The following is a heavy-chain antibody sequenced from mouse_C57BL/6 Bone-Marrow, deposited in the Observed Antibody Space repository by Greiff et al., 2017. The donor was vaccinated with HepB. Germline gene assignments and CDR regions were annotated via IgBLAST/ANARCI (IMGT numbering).Heavy chain of an antibody. J-gene: IGHJ4*01. CDR2: IDSENGDT. Sequence: EVQGVESGAELVRPGASVKLSCSASGFNIKDDYMHWVKQRPEQGLEWIGWIDSENGDTEYASKFQGKATITANTSSNTAYLQLSSLTSEDTAVYYCTTGLLYYAMDYGGQGTSVTVSS. CDR1: GFNIKDDY. D-gene: IGHD1-1*01. CDR3: TTGLLYYAMDY. V-gene: IGHV14-4*01.